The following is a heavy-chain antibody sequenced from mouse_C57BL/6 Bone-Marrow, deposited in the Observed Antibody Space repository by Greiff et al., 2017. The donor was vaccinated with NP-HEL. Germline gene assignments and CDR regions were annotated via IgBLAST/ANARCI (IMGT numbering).Heavy chain of an antibody. Sequence: VQLQQSGAELVRPGTSVKVSCKASGYAFTNYLIEWVKQRPGQGLEWIGVINPGSGGTNYNEKFKGKATLTADKSSSTAYMQLSSLTSEDSAVYFCARDGIRYWYFDVWGTGTTVTVSS. D-gene: IGHD1-1*01. CDR3: ARDGIRYWYFDV. J-gene: IGHJ1*03. CDR2: INPGSGGT. V-gene: IGHV1-54*01. CDR1: GYAFTNYL.